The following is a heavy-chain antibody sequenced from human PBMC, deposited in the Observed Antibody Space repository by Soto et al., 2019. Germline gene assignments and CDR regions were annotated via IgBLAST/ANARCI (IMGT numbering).Heavy chain of an antibody. Sequence: ASVNVSCKASGNTFTSYDINWVRQATGHGLEWMGWINPNSGNIGYAQKFQGRVTMTRDTAIRTAYMEVSRLRSDDTAVYYCARGRASGSYYLLDYWGQGTLVTVSS. V-gene: IGHV1-8*01. CDR1: GNTFTSYD. CDR2: INPNSGNI. J-gene: IGHJ4*02. CDR3: ARGRASGSYYLLDY. D-gene: IGHD3-10*01.